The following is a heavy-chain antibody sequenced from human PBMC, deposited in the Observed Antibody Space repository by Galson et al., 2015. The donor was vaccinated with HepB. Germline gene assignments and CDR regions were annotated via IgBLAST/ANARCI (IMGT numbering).Heavy chain of an antibody. J-gene: IGHJ6*03. V-gene: IGHV3-23*01. CDR3: ARVMAGPSYHMDV. D-gene: IGHD6-19*01. CDR2: ISETGGGT. CDR1: GFTFSNHA. Sequence: SLRLSCAASGFTFSNHAMRGVRQAPGKGLEWVSGISETGGGTHYIDSVKGRFAISRDNSKNTMYLQMNSLRAEDTAVYYCARVMAGPSYHMDVWGKGTTVTVSS.